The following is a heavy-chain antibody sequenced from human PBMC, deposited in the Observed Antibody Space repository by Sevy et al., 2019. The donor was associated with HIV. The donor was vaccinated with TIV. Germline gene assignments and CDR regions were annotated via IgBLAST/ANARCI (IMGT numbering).Heavy chain of an antibody. CDR1: GFGVSRSA. J-gene: IGHJ3*01. CDR3: ASRLGAVDDAFDF. V-gene: IGHV3-53*01. Sequence: GSLRLSCAASGFGVSRSAMNWVRQAPGKGLEWVSAIYSGGTPYYADSVKGRFTISRDNSKNTRYLQMNSLSPEDTAVYYCASRLGAVDDAFDFWGQGKMVTVSS. CDR2: IYSGGTP. D-gene: IGHD1-26*01.